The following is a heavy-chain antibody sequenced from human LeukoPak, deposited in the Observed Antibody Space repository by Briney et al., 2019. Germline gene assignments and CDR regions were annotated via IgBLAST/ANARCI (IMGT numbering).Heavy chain of an antibody. Sequence: GKSLRLSCAASGFTFSNYAMSWVRQAPGKGLEWVSAITGRGDNTYYADSVKGRFTISRDNSKNTLYLQMNSLRAEDTALFYCAKTLWHYYYGMDVWGQGTTVTVSS. CDR2: ITGRGDNT. V-gene: IGHV3-23*01. CDR1: GFTFSNYA. CDR3: AKTLWHYYYGMDV. D-gene: IGHD2-21*01. J-gene: IGHJ6*02.